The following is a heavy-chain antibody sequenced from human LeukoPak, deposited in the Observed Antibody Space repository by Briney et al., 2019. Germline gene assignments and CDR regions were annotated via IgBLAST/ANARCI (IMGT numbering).Heavy chain of an antibody. D-gene: IGHD3-3*01. CDR3: ARSDFWSGYPHYYFDY. Sequence: SETLSLTCTVSGGSISSYYWSWIRQPPGKGLEWIGYIYYSGSTNYNPSLKSRVTISVDSSKNQFSLKLSSVTAADTAVYYCARSDFWSGYPHYYFDYWGQGTLVTVSS. CDR1: GGSISSYY. CDR2: IYYSGST. J-gene: IGHJ4*02. V-gene: IGHV4-59*01.